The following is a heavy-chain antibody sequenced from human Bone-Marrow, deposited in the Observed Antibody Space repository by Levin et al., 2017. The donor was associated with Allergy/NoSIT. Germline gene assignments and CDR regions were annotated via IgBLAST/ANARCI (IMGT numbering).Heavy chain of an antibody. CDR2: ISSSSSYI. J-gene: IGHJ3*02. V-gene: IGHV3-21*01. Sequence: SGGSLRLSCAASGFPFNMYSMNWVRQAPGKGLEWVSSISSSSSYIDYADSVKGRFTVSRDNAQNSLYLQMNSLRAEDTAVYYCARVYDSSGYHRKDDAFHIWGQGTMVNVSS. CDR1: GFPFNMYS. CDR3: ARVYDSSGYHRKDDAFHI. D-gene: IGHD3-22*01.